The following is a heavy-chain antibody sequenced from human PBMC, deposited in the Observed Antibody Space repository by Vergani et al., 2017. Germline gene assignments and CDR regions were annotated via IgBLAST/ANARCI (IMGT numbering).Heavy chain of an antibody. J-gene: IGHJ3*01. CDR2: IYTSGST. Sequence: QVQLQESGPGLVKPSETLSLTCTVSGGSISSYYWSWIRQPPGKGLEWIGYIYTSGSTNDNPSLKSRVTISVDTSKNQFSLKLSSVTAADTAVYYCARFSGYYSFGALDYWGQGTMVTVSS. CDR1: GGSISSYY. D-gene: IGHD3-22*01. CDR3: ARFSGYYSFGALDY. V-gene: IGHV4-4*09.